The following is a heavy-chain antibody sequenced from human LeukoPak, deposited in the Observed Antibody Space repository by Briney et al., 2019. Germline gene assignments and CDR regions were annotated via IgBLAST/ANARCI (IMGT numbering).Heavy chain of an antibody. J-gene: IGHJ4*02. CDR3: ARQTRDGSGSRGYFFDF. CDR1: GDSFTTYW. D-gene: IGHD3-10*01. Sequence: GESLKISCKGSGDSFTTYWIGWVRQKPGKGLEWMGIIYPVDSDTRYSPSFEGQVTISVDKSSSTAYLQWSRLKASDTAIYYCARQTRDGSGSRGYFFDFWGQGTLVTVSS. CDR2: IYPVDSDT. V-gene: IGHV5-51*01.